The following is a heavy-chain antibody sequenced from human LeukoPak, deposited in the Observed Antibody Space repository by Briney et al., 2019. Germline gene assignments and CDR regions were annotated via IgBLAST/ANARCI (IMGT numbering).Heavy chain of an antibody. J-gene: IGHJ5*02. CDR2: IYYSGST. CDR1: GDSISSYY. V-gene: IGHV4-59*01. D-gene: IGHD3-16*01. Sequence: PWETLSLTCTVSGDSISSYYWSWIRQPPGKGLEWMGYIYYSGSTNYNPSLKSRINISVDTSKNHFSLKLSSVTAADTAVYYCAGEGGPRVGGRSGNWFDPWGQGTLLTVSS. CDR3: AGEGGPRVGGRSGNWFDP.